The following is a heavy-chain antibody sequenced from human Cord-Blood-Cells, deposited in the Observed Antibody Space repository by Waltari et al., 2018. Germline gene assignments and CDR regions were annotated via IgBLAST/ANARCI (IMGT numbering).Heavy chain of an antibody. D-gene: IGHD6-6*01. Sequence: QVQLVESGGGVVQPGRSLRLSCAASGFTFSSYAMHWVRQAPGKGLEWVAVISYDGSNKYYADSVKGRFTISRDNSKNTLYLQMNSLRAEDTAVYYCAREGVGIAARDAFDIWGQGTMVTVSS. V-gene: IGHV3-30-3*01. CDR3: AREGVGIAARDAFDI. CDR1: GFTFSSYA. J-gene: IGHJ3*02. CDR2: ISYDGSNK.